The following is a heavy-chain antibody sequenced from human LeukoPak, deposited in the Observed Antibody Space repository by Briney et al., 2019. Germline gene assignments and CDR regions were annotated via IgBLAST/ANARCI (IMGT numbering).Heavy chain of an antibody. CDR3: ASLTQIWFGEPGAGFDP. D-gene: IGHD3-10*01. V-gene: IGHV4-39*01. CDR1: GGSISSSSYY. J-gene: IGHJ5*02. Sequence: PSETLSLTCTVSGGSISSSSYYWGWIRQPPGKGLEWIGSIYYSGSTYYNPSLKSRVTISVDTSKNQFSLKLSSVTAADTAVYYCASLTQIWFGEPGAGFDPWGQGTLVTVSS. CDR2: IYYSGST.